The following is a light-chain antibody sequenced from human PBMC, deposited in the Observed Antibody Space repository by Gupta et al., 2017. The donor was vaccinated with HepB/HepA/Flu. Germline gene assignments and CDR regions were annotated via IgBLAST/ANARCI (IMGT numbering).Light chain of an antibody. Sequence: DIVLTPSPATLSVSPGESATLSCRASQNVRNNVAGYQQKPGHEPRLLIYGTSTRATGIPAGFSCSGSGTEFTLTISSLQSEDFAVYYCQQYNNWPPFTFGQGTKLEI. V-gene: IGKV3-15*01. J-gene: IGKJ2*01. CDR2: GTS. CDR3: QQYNNWPPFT. CDR1: QNVRNN.